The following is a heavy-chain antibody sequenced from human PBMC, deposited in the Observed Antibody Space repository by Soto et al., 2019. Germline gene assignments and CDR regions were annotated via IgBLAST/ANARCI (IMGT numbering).Heavy chain of an antibody. CDR2: NSGSGGST. CDR3: AKALTIAARPAYYYYGMDV. V-gene: IGHV3-23*01. CDR1: GFSFSSYA. J-gene: IGHJ6*02. D-gene: IGHD6-6*01. Sequence: EVQLLESGGGLVQPGGSLRVSCAASGFSFSSYAMSWVRQAPGKGLEWVSANSGSGGSTYYADSAKGRFTISRDNSKNTLNLQMNSLRAEDTAVYYCAKALTIAARPAYYYYGMDVWGQGTTVTVSS.